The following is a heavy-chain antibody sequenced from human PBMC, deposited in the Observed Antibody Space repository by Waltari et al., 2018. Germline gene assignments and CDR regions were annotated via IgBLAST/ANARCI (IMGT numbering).Heavy chain of an antibody. CDR1: GITSRNSL. CDR2: IKSKTDGGTT. V-gene: IGHV3-15*01. J-gene: IGHJ4*02. CDR3: AKGGDLEWLFIDH. Sequence: EVHLVESVGGLVKPGGSLRRSCSASGITSRNSLMSWVRQAPGKGLEWVGRIKSKTDGGTTDYAAPVKGRFTISRDNSRNTVSLQMDSLTVEDTALYYCAKGGDLEWLFIDHWGQGTFVTVS. D-gene: IGHD3-3*01.